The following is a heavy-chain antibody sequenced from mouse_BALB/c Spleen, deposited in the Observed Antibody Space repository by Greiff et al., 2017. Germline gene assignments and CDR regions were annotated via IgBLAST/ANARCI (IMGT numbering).Heavy chain of an antibody. V-gene: IGHV1-9*01. D-gene: IGHD2-1*01. CDR3: ARHGNYVNAMDY. CDR2: ILPGSGST. CDR1: GYTFSSYW. J-gene: IGHJ4*01. Sequence: LVESGAELMKPGASVKISCKATGYTFSSYWIEWVKQRPGHGLEWIGEILPGSGSTNYNEKFKGKATFTADTSSNTAYMQLSSLTSEDSAVYYCARHGNYVNAMDYWGQGTSVTVSS.